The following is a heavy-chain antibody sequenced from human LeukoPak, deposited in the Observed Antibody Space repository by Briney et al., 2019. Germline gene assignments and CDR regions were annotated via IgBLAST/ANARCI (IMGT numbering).Heavy chain of an antibody. D-gene: IGHD2-15*01. V-gene: IGHV3-23*01. CDR2: ISGSGGTT. CDR3: ARDLVADPFDI. Sequence: GGSLRLSCAASGFTFSSYGMSWVRQAPGKGLEWVSAISGSGGTTYYADSVKGRFTISRDNAKNSLYLQMNSLRAEDTALYYCARDLVADPFDIWGQGTMVTVSS. CDR1: GFTFSSYG. J-gene: IGHJ3*02.